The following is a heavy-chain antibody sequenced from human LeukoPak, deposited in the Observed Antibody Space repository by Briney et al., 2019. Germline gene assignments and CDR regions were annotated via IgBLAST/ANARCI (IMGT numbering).Heavy chain of an antibody. Sequence: PGASLRLSCVASGFTFGNYAMSWVRQAPGKGLEWVSAITGSGDSTFHADSVKGRFTISRDNSKNTLHLQMNNLRAEDTAIYYCAKSRIVVVTAIDYWGQGILVTVSS. CDR3: AKSRIVVVTAIDY. D-gene: IGHD2-21*02. CDR1: GFTFGNYA. J-gene: IGHJ4*02. CDR2: ITGSGDST. V-gene: IGHV3-23*01.